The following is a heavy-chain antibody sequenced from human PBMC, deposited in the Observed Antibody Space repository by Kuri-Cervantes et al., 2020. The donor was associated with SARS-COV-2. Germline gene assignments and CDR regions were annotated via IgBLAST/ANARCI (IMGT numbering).Heavy chain of an antibody. Sequence: GESLKISCAASGFTFSSYDMDWVRQITGKGLEWVSNMGTAADTYYPGSVKGRFTISRENAKNSLYLQMNSLRAEDTAVYYCAREHSSSEAYYYGMDVWGQGTTVTVSS. CDR2: MGTAADT. J-gene: IGHJ6*02. D-gene: IGHD6-6*01. CDR3: AREHSSSEAYYYGMDV. CDR1: GFTFSSYD. V-gene: IGHV3-13*04.